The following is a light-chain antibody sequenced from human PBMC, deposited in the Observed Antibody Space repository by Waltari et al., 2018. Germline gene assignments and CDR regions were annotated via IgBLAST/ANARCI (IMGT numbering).Light chain of an antibody. CDR3: CSYAGIWV. Sequence: QSALTQPRSVSGSPGQSVTISCAGTGSDVGDFNSVSWYQQHPGKAPKLVIFDVTKRPSVVPARFSGSKSGTSASLTVSGLQAEDEADYYCCSYAGIWVFGGGTKLTVL. J-gene: IGLJ3*02. CDR2: DVT. CDR1: GSDVGDFNS. V-gene: IGLV2-11*01.